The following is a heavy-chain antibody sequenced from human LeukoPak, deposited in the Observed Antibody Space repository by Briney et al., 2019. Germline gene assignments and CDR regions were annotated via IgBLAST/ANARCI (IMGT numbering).Heavy chain of an antibody. CDR1: GYTFTSFG. CDR2: ISAYNGNT. CDR3: ARVGATRSSYYYYYYMDV. Sequence: GASVKVSCKASGYTFTSFGISWVRQAPGQGLEWMGWISAYNGNTIYAQKLQGRVTMTTDTSTSTAYMELRSLRSDDTAVYYCARVGATRSSYYYYYYMDVWGKGTTVTVSS. V-gene: IGHV1-18*01. D-gene: IGHD1-26*01. J-gene: IGHJ6*03.